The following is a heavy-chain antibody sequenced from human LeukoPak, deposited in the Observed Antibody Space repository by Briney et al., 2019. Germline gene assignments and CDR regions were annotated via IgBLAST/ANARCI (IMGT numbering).Heavy chain of an antibody. Sequence: GGSLRLSCAASGFTFSSYGMHWVRQAPGKGLEWVAVIWYDGSNKYYADSVKGRFTISRDNSKNTLYLQMSSLRAEDTAVYYCARDKVLLWFGENELDYWGQGTLVTVSS. J-gene: IGHJ4*02. CDR1: GFTFSSYG. D-gene: IGHD3-10*01. CDR3: ARDKVLLWFGENELDY. V-gene: IGHV3-33*01. CDR2: IWYDGSNK.